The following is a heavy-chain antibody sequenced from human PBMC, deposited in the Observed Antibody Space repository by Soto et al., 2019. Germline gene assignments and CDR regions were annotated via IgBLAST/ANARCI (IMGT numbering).Heavy chain of an antibody. CDR1: GDSVSSNTAS. D-gene: IGHD5-12*01. CDR2: TYFRSKWYN. J-gene: IGHJ5*02. Sequence: SQTLSLTCAISGDSVSSNTASWNWIRQSPSRGLEWLGRTYFRSKWYNDYAVSVKSRIIINPDTSNNQFSLQLNSVTPEDTAVYFCGKGGNLGPKTGYAFDPWGQGIMVTVSS. CDR3: GKGGNLGPKTGYAFDP. V-gene: IGHV6-1*01.